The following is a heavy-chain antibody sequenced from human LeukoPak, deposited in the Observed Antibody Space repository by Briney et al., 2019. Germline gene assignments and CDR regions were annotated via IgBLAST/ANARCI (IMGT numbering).Heavy chain of an antibody. CDR1: GASISAFH. V-gene: IGHV4-4*07. CDR3: ARKDGDY. CDR2: IYSSGST. Sequence: SETLSLTCTVSGASISAFHWTWFRQPAGKGLEWIGLIYSSGSTLFNPSLKSRVAMSVDLTKNQLSVKLTSVTAADTAMYYCARKDGDYWGRGTLVTVSS. J-gene: IGHJ4*02.